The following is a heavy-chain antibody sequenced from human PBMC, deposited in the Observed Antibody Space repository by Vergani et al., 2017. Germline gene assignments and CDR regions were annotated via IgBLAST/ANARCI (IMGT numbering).Heavy chain of an antibody. V-gene: IGHV3-53*02. CDR3: ARDRDWNGYAFDI. Sequence: EVQLVETGGGLIQPGGSLRLSCAASGFTVSSNYMSWVRQAPGRGLEWVSVLYSGGRTYYADSGKGRFTISRDNSKNTLYLQMNSLRAEDTAVYYCARDRDWNGYAFDIWGQGTMVTVSS. J-gene: IGHJ3*02. CDR1: GFTVSSNY. CDR2: LYSGGRT. D-gene: IGHD1-1*01.